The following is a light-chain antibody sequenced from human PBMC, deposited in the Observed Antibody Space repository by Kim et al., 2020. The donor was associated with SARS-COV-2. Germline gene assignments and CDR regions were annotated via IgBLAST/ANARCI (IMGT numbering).Light chain of an antibody. CDR3: QQSHTTPLLT. CDR2: AAS. CDR1: QSISTY. J-gene: IGKJ4*01. Sequence: DIQMTQSPSSLAASVGDRVTIACRASQSISTYLNWYQQKPGKAPKLLIYAASSLQSGVPSRFSVSGSGTDFTLTISSLQPEDFEAYYCQQSHTTPLLTFGGGTKVDIK. V-gene: IGKV1-39*01.